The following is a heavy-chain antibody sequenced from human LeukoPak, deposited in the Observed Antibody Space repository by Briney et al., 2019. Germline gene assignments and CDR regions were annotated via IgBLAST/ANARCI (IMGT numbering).Heavy chain of an antibody. Sequence: GGSLRLSCAASGFTFSRSWMSWVRQAPGKGLEWVANIKQDGSEKYYVDSVKGRFTISRDNAKNSLYLQIYSLRAEDTAVYYCARERFSNYGFDYWGQGTLVTVSS. CDR2: IKQDGSEK. V-gene: IGHV3-7*01. CDR3: ARERFSNYGFDY. CDR1: GFTFSRSW. J-gene: IGHJ4*02. D-gene: IGHD4-11*01.